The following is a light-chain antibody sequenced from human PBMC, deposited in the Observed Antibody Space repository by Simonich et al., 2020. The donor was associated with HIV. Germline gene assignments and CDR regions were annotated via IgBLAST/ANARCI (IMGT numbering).Light chain of an antibody. CDR2: WAA. V-gene: IGKV4-1*01. CDR1: QSILYNSNNKNY. Sequence: IVMTQSPDSLAVSLGERATINCKSSQSILYNSNNKNYLAWYQQKPGQPPKLLIYWAATRESGVPDRFSASGSGTDFTLTISSLQAEDVAVYYCQQYYNTPVTFGQGTRLEIK. J-gene: IGKJ5*01. CDR3: QQYYNTPVT.